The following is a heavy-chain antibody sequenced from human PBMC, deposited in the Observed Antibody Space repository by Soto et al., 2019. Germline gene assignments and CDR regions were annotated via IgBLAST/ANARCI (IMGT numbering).Heavy chain of an antibody. D-gene: IGHD5-12*01. CDR3: AKDSGYSGYEIDY. CDR2: ISGSGDST. Sequence: GVSLRRSCAGSGFTLSGDVVGWVRQAPGKGLKWVSAISGSGDSTYYADSVKGRFTISRDNSMHTLYLQMNSLRVEDTAIYYCAKDSGYSGYEIDYWGQGTLVTVSS. J-gene: IGHJ4*02. V-gene: IGHV3-23*01. CDR1: GFTLSGDV.